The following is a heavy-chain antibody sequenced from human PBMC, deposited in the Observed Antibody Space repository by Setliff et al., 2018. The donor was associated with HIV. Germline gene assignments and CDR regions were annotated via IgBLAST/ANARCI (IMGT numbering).Heavy chain of an antibody. CDR3: ASFQTTVHAFDI. CDR2: IYYSGST. V-gene: IGHV4-39*01. CDR1: GGSISSSSYY. Sequence: SETLSLTCTVSGGSISSSSYYWGWIRQPPGKGLEWIGSIYYSGSTYYNPSLKSRVTISVDTSKNQFSLKLSSVTAADTAVYYCASFQTTVHAFDIWGKGTMVTVS. D-gene: IGHD4-17*01. J-gene: IGHJ3*02.